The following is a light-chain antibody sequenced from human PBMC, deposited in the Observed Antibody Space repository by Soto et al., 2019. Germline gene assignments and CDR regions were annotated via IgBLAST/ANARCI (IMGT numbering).Light chain of an antibody. CDR2: KAS. CDR1: QSICTW. CDR3: KHHQSYSRS. V-gene: IGKV1-5*03. J-gene: IGKJ1*01. Sequence: DIQMTQSRSPLSASVGDRVTITCRASQSICTWLAWYQQEPGKAPKLLIYKASSLKSGVLSRFSGSGSGTEFTLTISTLQPDERATYYCKHHQSYSRSFGQGTNVQIK.